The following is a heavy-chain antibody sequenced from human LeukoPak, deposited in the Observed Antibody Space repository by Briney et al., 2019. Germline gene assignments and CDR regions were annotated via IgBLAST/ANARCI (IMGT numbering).Heavy chain of an antibody. CDR1: GGSISSGGYY. CDR2: IYHSGST. J-gene: IGHJ5*02. V-gene: IGHV4-30-2*01. Sequence: SQTLSLTCTVSGGSISSGGYYWSWIRQPPGKGLEWIGYIYHSGSTYYNPSLKSRGTISIDRSKNQFSLKLSSVTAADTAVYYCARGSGGRGNWFDPWGQGTLVTVSS. D-gene: IGHD2-15*01. CDR3: ARGSGGRGNWFDP.